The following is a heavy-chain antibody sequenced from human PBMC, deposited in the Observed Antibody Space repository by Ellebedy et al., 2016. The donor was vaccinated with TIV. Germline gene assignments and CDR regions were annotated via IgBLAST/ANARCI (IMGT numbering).Heavy chain of an antibody. Sequence: GESLKISCAASGFTFSTYWMHWVRQAPGKGLMWVSRIKTDGSSTDYADSVKGRFTISRDNAKNTLYLQMNGLRAEDTAVYYCAREVWYPASWGQGTLVTVS. CDR3: AREVWYPAS. CDR2: IKTDGSST. J-gene: IGHJ4*02. D-gene: IGHD6-13*01. CDR1: GFTFSTYW. V-gene: IGHV3-74*01.